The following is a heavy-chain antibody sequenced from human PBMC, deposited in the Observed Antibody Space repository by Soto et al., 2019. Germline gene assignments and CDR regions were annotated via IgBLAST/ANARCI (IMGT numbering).Heavy chain of an antibody. CDR1: GFTFSSYA. Sequence: GGSLRLSCAASGFTFSSYAMSWVRQAPGKGLEWVSGISGSGGSTYFADSVKGRFTISRDNSKNTLYLQLNSLRAEDTAVYYCAREAGIAVAAIDSSDYWGQGPLVTVSS. V-gene: IGHV3-23*01. D-gene: IGHD6-19*01. CDR3: AREAGIAVAAIDSSDY. CDR2: ISGSGGST. J-gene: IGHJ4*02.